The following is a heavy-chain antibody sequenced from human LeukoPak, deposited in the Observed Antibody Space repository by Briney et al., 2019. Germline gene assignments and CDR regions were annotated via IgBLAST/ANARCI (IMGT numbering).Heavy chain of an antibody. J-gene: IGHJ6*03. D-gene: IGHD2-2*01. CDR2: ISWNSGSI. CDR1: GFTFDDYA. V-gene: IGHV3-9*03. CDR3: AKDGGRGSSSYYYYMDV. Sequence: PGRSLRLSCAASGFTFDDYAMHWVRQAPGKGLEWVSGISWNSGSIGYADSVKGRFTISRDNAKNSLYLQMNSLRAEDMALYYCAKDGGRGSSSYYYYMDVWDKGTTVTVSS.